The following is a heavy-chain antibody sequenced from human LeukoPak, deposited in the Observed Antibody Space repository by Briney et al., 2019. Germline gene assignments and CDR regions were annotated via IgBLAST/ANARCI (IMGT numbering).Heavy chain of an antibody. V-gene: IGHV3-9*03. Sequence: GRSLRLSCAASGFTFDDYAMHWVRQAPGKGLEWVSGISWNSGSIGYADSVKGRFTISRDNAKNSLYLRMNSLRAEDMALYYCAKDLEYSSSSAFDYWGQGTLVTVSS. J-gene: IGHJ4*02. D-gene: IGHD6-6*01. CDR1: GFTFDDYA. CDR3: AKDLEYSSSSAFDY. CDR2: ISWNSGSI.